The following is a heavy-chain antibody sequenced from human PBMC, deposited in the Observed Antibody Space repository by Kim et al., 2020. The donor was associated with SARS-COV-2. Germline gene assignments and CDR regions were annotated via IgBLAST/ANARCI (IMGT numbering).Heavy chain of an antibody. CDR3: AQINDRTRFWTGLFDY. V-gene: IGHV3-9*01. CDR1: GFTFDDYA. D-gene: IGHD3-3*01. J-gene: IGHJ4*02. CDR2: ISWNGGSI. Sequence: GGSLRLSCAASGFTFDDYAMHWVRQAPGKGLEWVSGISWNGGSICYADSVKGRFTISRDHTKNSLYLQMNSLRAEDTALYYCAQINDRTRFWTGLFDYWGGGTVVTVS.